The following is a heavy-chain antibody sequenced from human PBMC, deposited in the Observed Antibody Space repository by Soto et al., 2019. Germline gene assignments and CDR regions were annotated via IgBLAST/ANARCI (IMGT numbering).Heavy chain of an antibody. Sequence: LGESLKISCKASGYSFTNYWITWVRQMPGKGLEWMGKIDPSDSQTNYSPSFQGHVTISADRSINTAYLQWNGLKASDTAMYYCTRLSMARYFYYGMDVWGQGTTVTVSS. CDR1: GYSFTNYW. CDR2: IDPSDSQT. V-gene: IGHV5-10-1*01. J-gene: IGHJ6*02. CDR3: TRLSMARYFYYGMDV.